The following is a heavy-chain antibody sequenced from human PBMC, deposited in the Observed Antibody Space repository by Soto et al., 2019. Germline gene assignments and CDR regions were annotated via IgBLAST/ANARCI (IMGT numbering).Heavy chain of an antibody. D-gene: IGHD6-25*01. CDR3: ASGSQRERDALDI. CDR2: IYYTGHY. V-gene: IGHV4-31*03. J-gene: IGHJ3*02. CDR1: GVSINSGGYY. Sequence: QVQLQESGPGLVKPSQTLSLTCSVSGVSINSGGYYWSWIRHHPGKGLEWIGYIYYTGHYFYNQSLKSRVAMSLDKSKNQVSLKLSSVTAADTAVYYCASGSQRERDALDIWGQRTMVTVSS.